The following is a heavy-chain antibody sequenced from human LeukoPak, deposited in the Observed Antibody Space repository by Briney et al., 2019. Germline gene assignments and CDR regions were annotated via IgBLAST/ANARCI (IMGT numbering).Heavy chain of an antibody. D-gene: IGHD1-26*01. CDR1: GYTFTSYG. CDR3: ARDPLSYSRSYPEHFQH. V-gene: IGHV1-18*01. Sequence: GASVKVSCKASGYTFTSYGISWVRQAPGQGLEWMGWISAYNGNTNYAQKLQGRVTMTTDTSTSTAYMELRSLRSDDTAVYYCARDPLSYSRSYPEHFQHWGQGTLVTVSS. CDR2: ISAYNGNT. J-gene: IGHJ1*01.